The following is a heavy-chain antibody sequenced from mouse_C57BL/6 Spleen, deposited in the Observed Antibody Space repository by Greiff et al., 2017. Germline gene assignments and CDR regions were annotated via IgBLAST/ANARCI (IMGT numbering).Heavy chain of an antibody. CDR1: GYTFTSSW. V-gene: IGHV1-7*01. J-gene: IGHJ4*01. CDR3: ASSSYDMDY. D-gene: IGHD1-3*01. CDR2: INPSSGYT. Sequence: VQGVESGAELAKPGASVKLSCKASGYTFTSSWMHWVKQRPGQGLEWIGYINPSSGYTKYNQKFKDEATLTADKSSSTAYMQLSSLTYEGSAVYYYASSSYDMDYWGQGTTVTVSS.